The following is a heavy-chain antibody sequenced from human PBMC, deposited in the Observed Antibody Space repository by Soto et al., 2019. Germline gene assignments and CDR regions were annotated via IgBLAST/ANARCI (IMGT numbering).Heavy chain of an antibody. CDR3: ASPGVGYCSTAGCFGERP. V-gene: IGHV4-39*07. D-gene: IGHD2-2*01. CDR1: RGSISSSEHY. CDR2: GHYSGST. Sequence: QLQLLESGPGLVKPSKILSLTCTVARGSISSSEHYSCWIRQPPGKGLEWIGSGHYSGSTYYNPSLKNPVTITVDTSKNQSSLKLSSVTAADTAVYYCASPGVGYCSTAGCFGERPWGQGTMVTVSS. J-gene: IGHJ1*01.